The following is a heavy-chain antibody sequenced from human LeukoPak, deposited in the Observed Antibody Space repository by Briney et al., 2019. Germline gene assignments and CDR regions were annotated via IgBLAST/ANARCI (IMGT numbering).Heavy chain of an antibody. Sequence: SGTLSLTCAVSGGSISSSNWWSWVRQPPGEGLEWIGEIYHSGSTNYNPSLKSRVTISVDTSKNQFSLKLSSVTAADTAVYYCARGRVAAAGRDYWGQGTLVTVSS. CDR2: IYHSGST. J-gene: IGHJ4*02. CDR3: ARGRVAAAGRDY. V-gene: IGHV4-4*02. CDR1: GGSISSSNW. D-gene: IGHD6-13*01.